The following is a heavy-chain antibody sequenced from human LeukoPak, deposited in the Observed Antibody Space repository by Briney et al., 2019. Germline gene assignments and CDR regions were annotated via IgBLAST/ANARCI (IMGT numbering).Heavy chain of an antibody. CDR3: AKDIGGLWLQRVFCY. J-gene: IGHJ4*02. V-gene: IGHV3-9*01. D-gene: IGHD5-18*01. CDR1: GFTFDDYA. Sequence: GRSLRLSCAASGFTFDDYAMHWVRQAPGKALEWVSGISWNSGSIGYADSVKGRFTISRDNAKNSLYLQMNSLRAEDTALYYCAKDIGGLWLQRVFCYWGQGTLVTVSS. CDR2: ISWNSGSI.